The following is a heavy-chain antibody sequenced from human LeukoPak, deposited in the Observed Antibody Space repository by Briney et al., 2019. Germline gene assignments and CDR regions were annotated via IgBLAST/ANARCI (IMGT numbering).Heavy chain of an antibody. CDR1: GYTFTGYY. CDR2: INPNSGGT. D-gene: IGHD1-1*01. CDR3: ARDLRGNSMFFDY. J-gene: IGHJ4*02. V-gene: IGHV1-2*02. Sequence: GASVKVSCKASGYTFTGYYIHWVRQAPGQGLEWMGWINPNSGGTNYAQKFQGRVTMTSDTSISTAYMELSRLSPDDTAVYYCARDLRGNSMFFDYWGQGTLVTASS.